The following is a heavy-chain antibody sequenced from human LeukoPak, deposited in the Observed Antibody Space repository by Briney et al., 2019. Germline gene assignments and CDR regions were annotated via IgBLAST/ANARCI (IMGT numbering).Heavy chain of an antibody. CDR1: GGSVSGYY. D-gene: IGHD2-15*01. Sequence: SETLSLTCVVSGGSVSGYYWGWIRQPPGRGLEWIGYVYYSGSTNYNPSFKSRITISVDTSRNQFSLQLSSVTAADTAVYYCARIHRYCSGGACYVLDNWGQGALVAVSS. CDR3: ARIHRYCSGGACYVLDN. J-gene: IGHJ4*02. V-gene: IGHV4-59*02. CDR2: VYYSGST.